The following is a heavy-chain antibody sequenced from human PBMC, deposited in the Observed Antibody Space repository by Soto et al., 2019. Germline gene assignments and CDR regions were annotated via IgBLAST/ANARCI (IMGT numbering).Heavy chain of an antibody. D-gene: IGHD2-21*02. Sequence: QVQLQQWGAGLLKPSETLSLTCAVYGGSFSGYYWSWIRQPPGKGLEWIGEINHSGSTNYNPSLKSRVTLSVDTSKNQFSLKLSSVTAADTAVYYCARTKHIVVVTAIRWFDPWGQGTLVTVSS. CDR1: GGSFSGYY. CDR3: ARTKHIVVVTAIRWFDP. J-gene: IGHJ5*02. V-gene: IGHV4-34*01. CDR2: INHSGST.